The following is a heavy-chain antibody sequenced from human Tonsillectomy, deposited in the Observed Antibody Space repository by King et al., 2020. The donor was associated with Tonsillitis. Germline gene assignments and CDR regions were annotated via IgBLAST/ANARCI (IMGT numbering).Heavy chain of an antibody. J-gene: IGHJ6*02. CDR1: GFSFSNYG. D-gene: IGHD6-19*01. CDR2: MQYDGSNK. Sequence: QVQLVESGGGVVQPGGSLRLSCAASGFSFSNYGFHWVRQAPGKGLEWVAFMQYDGSNKFYTDSVKGRFTISRDDSKSTLDLQMNSLRPEDTAVYYCAKDRFNSGWYGADYYYGMDVWGQGTAVIVSS. V-gene: IGHV3-30*02. CDR3: AKDRFNSGWYGADYYYGMDV.